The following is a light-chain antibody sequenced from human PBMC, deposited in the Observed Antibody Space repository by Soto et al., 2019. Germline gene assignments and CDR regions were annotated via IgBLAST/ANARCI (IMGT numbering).Light chain of an antibody. CDR1: SSDVGKYDR. J-gene: IGLJ1*01. Sequence: QSVLTQPPSVSGSPGQSVTISCTGTSSDVGKYDRVSWYQQPPGTAPKLIIYEVTNRPSGVPARFSGSKSGNTASLTISGLQAEDEADYYCSSYTSTSRYVFGAGTKVTV. CDR3: SSYTSTSRYV. CDR2: EVT. V-gene: IGLV2-18*02.